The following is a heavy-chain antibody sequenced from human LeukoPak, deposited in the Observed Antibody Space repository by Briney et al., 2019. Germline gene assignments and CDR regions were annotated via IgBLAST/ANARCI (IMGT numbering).Heavy chain of an antibody. CDR1: GYTLTELS. Sequence: ASVKVSCKVSGYTLTELSMHWVRQAPGKGLEWMGGFDPEDGETIYAQKFQGRVTMTEDTSTDTAYMELSSLRSEDTAVYYCARSYCGGDCYSLYAYYYYYGMDVWGQGTTVTVSS. D-gene: IGHD2-21*02. CDR2: FDPEDGET. J-gene: IGHJ6*02. CDR3: ARSYCGGDCYSLYAYYYYYGMDV. V-gene: IGHV1-24*01.